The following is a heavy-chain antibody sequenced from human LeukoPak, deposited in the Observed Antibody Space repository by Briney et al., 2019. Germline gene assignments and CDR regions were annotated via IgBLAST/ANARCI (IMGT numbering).Heavy chain of an antibody. J-gene: IGHJ4*02. CDR1: GFTFSSYN. D-gene: IGHD1-26*01. CDR2: ISTTSNYI. V-gene: IGHV3-21*01. Sequence: GGSLRLSCAASGFTFSSYNMNWVRQAPGRGLEWVSSISTTSNYIYYVDSVKGRFTISRDNAKNSLYLQMNSLRAEDTAVYYCARVHSGSPHWGQGTLVTVSS. CDR3: ARVHSGSPH.